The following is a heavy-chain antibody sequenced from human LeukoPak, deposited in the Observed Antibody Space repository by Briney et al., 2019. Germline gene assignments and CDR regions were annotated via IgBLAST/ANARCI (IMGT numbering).Heavy chain of an antibody. D-gene: IGHD2-2*02. CDR1: GFTFSSYA. CDR2: ISISGGRT. CDR3: AKEMGPATAIHFDY. J-gene: IGHJ4*02. Sequence: PGGSLRLSCAASGFTFSSYAMSWVRQAPGKGLEWVSVISISGGRTYSADSVKGRFTISRDNSKHTLYLQMNSLRVEDTAVYYCAKEMGPATAIHFDYWGQGTLVTVSS. V-gene: IGHV3-23*01.